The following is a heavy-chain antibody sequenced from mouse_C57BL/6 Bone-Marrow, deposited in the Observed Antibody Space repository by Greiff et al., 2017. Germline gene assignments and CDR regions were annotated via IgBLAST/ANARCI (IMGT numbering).Heavy chain of an antibody. Sequence: QVQLQQSGPELVKPGASVKISCKASGYTFTDYYINWVKQRPGQGLEWIGWIFPGSGSTYYNEKLKGKATLTVDKSSSTAYILLSSLTSEDSAVYCCARLDSSGPDYWGQGTTLTVSS. CDR1: GYTFTDYY. CDR3: ARLDSSGPDY. V-gene: IGHV1-75*01. J-gene: IGHJ2*01. CDR2: IFPGSGST. D-gene: IGHD3-2*02.